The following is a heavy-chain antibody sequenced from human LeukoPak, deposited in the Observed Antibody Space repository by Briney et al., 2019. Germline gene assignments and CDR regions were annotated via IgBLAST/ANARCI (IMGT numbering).Heavy chain of an antibody. CDR1: GFTFTAYA. D-gene: IGHD4/OR15-4a*01. Sequence: GVSLRLSCAASGFTFTAYAMSWVRQAPGKGLEWVSTISDRGDSTDYADSVKGRFTISRDNSKDTVFLQLNSLRVEDTALYYCTKGTIELGVWGQGTTVTVSS. J-gene: IGHJ6*02. V-gene: IGHV3-23*01. CDR3: TKGTIELGV. CDR2: ISDRGDST.